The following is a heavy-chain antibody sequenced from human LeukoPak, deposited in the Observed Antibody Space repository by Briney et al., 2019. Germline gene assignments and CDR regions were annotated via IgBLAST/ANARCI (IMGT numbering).Heavy chain of an antibody. CDR1: GGSISSSSYY. CDR3: ARRGYYTNHIDY. V-gene: IGHV4-39*01. CDR2: IYYSGST. D-gene: IGHD3-3*01. J-gene: IGHJ4*02. Sequence: SETLSLTCTVSGGSISSSSYYWGWIRQPPGKGLEWIGSIYYSGSTYYNPSLKSRVAISVDTSKNQFSLKLSSVTAADTAVYYCARRGYYTNHIDYWGQGTLVTVSS.